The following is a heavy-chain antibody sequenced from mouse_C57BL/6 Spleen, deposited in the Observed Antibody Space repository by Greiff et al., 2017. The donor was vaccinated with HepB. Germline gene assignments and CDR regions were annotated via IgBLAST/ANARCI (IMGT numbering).Heavy chain of an antibody. D-gene: IGHD2-2*01. CDR1: GYTFTDYY. J-gene: IGHJ4*01. Sequence: VQLKQSGPELVKPGASVKISCKASGYTFTDYYMNWVKQSHGKSLEWIGDINPNNGGTSYNQKFKGKATLTVDKSSSTAYMELRSLTSDDSAVYYCARSYGYDPHYYAMDYWGQGTSVTVSS. CDR2: INPNNGGT. CDR3: ARSYGYDPHYYAMDY. V-gene: IGHV1-26*01.